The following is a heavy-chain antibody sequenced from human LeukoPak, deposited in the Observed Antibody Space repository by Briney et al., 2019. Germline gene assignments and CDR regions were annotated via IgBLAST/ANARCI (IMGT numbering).Heavy chain of an antibody. V-gene: IGHV1-46*01. CDR3: ARGRGANDY. CDR2: INPTGGST. J-gene: IGHJ4*02. CDR1: GYIYTSYG. Sequence: GASVKVSCKASGYIYTSYGINWVRQAPGQGLEWMGIINPTGGSTSYAQKFQGRVTMTRDTSTSTVYMELSSLRSEDTAMYYCARGRGANDYWGQGTLVTVSS.